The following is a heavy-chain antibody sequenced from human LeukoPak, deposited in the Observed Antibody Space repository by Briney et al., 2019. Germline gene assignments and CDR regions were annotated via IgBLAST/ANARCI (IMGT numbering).Heavy chain of an antibody. J-gene: IGHJ4*02. CDR1: GFTFSTFA. CDR3: AKGLSGGYDLN. V-gene: IGHV3-30*18. CDR2: ISYDGSNK. Sequence: GSLRLSCAASGFTFSTFAMVRDRQAPGKGLEWVAVISYDGSNKYYADSVKGRFTISRDNSKNTLYLQMNSLRAEDTAVYYCAKGLSGGYDLNWGQGTLVTVSS. D-gene: IGHD5-12*01.